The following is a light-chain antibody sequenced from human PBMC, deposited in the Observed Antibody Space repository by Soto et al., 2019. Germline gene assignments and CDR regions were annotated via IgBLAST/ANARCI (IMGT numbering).Light chain of an antibody. CDR3: LQYNNWVPT. CDR2: GAS. Sequence: EIVMTQSPATLSVSPGERATLSFSASQSVRSNLAWYQQKPGQAPRLLIYGASTRATGIPARFSGSGSGTEFTFTISSLQSEDFAVYYCLQYNNWVPTFGQGTKVDIK. CDR1: QSVRSN. V-gene: IGKV3-15*01. J-gene: IGKJ1*01.